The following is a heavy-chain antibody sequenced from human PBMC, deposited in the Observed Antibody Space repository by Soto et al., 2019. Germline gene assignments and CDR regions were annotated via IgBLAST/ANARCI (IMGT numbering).Heavy chain of an antibody. V-gene: IGHV3-23*01. D-gene: IGHD3-3*01. CDR3: AKHLTILGVVIIVPAFDI. J-gene: IGHJ3*02. CDR2: ISGSGGST. CDR1: RFPFGSHV. Sequence: GGPLILPRSPHRFPFGSHVIIWVGLAQWMGLEWVSAISGSGGSTYYADSVKGRFTISRDNSKNTLYLQMNSLRAEDTAVYYCAKHLTILGVVIIVPAFDIWGQGTMVTVSS.